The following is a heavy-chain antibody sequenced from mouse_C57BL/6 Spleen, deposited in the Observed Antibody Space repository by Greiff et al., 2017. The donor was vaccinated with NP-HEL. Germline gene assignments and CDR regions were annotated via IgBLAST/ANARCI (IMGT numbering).Heavy chain of an antibody. Sequence: EVKVEESGGGLVQPKGSLKLSCAASGFSFNTYAMNWVRQAPGKGLEWVARIRSKSNNYATYYADSVKDRFTISRDDSESMLYLQMNNLKTEDTAMYYCVSSNPYYFDYWGQGTTLTVSS. D-gene: IGHD2-5*01. CDR1: GFSFNTYA. CDR2: IRSKSNNYAT. J-gene: IGHJ2*01. V-gene: IGHV10-1*01. CDR3: VSSNPYYFDY.